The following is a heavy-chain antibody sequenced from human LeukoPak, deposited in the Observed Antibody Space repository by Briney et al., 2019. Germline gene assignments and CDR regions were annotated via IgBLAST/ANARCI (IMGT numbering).Heavy chain of an antibody. CDR2: IYYSGST. D-gene: IGHD7-27*01. CDR1: GGSISSYY. J-gene: IGHJ6*02. CDR3: ARQRFDVVGLTDYYYYGMDV. V-gene: IGHV4-59*08. Sequence: SETLSLTCTVSGGSISSYYWSWIRQPPGKGLEWIGYIYYSGSTNYNPSLKSRVTISVDTSKNQFSLKLSSVTAADTAVYYCARQRFDVVGLTDYYYYGMDVWGQGTTVTVSS.